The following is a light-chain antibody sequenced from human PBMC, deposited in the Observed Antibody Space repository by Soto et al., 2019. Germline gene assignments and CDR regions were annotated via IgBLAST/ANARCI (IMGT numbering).Light chain of an antibody. J-gene: IGLJ1*01. CDR1: SSDVGGYNY. Sequence: QAASVSGSPGQSITISCTGTSSDVGGYNYVSWYQQHPGKAPKLMIYDVSNRPSGVSNRFSGSKSGKTAYLTISGLQAEDEADYYCSSYTTSSTYVFVTGTQLTVL. CDR2: DVS. CDR3: SSYTTSSTYV. V-gene: IGLV2-14*01.